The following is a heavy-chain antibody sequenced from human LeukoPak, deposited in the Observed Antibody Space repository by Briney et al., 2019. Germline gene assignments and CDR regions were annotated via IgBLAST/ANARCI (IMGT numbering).Heavy chain of an antibody. J-gene: IGHJ4*02. Sequence: AASVKVSCKASGYTFTGYYMHWVRQAPGQGLEWMGWINAYNGDTNYAQMLQGRVTLTTDTSTSTAYMELRSLTSDDTAVYYCARSYRGTSFDYWGQGTLVTVSS. CDR3: ARSYRGTSFDY. CDR1: GYTFTGYY. V-gene: IGHV1-18*04. CDR2: INAYNGDT. D-gene: IGHD1-26*01.